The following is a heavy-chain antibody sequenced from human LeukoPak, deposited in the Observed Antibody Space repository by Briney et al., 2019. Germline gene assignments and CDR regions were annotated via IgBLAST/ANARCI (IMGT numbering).Heavy chain of an antibody. V-gene: IGHV1-69*06. CDR3: AREEYGGNSEFDY. CDR2: IIPIFGTA. J-gene: IGHJ4*02. Sequence: SVKVSCKASGGTFSSYAISWVRQAPGQGLEWMGGIIPIFGTANYAQKFQGRVTITADKSTSTAYMELSSLRSEDTAVYYCAREEYGGNSEFDYWGQGTLVSVSS. D-gene: IGHD4-23*01. CDR1: GGTFSSYA.